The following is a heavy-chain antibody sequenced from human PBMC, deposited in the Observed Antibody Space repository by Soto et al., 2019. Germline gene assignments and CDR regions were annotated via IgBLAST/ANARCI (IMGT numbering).Heavy chain of an antibody. CDR1: GGSISSGDYY. CDR2: IYYSGST. D-gene: IGHD2-2*01. Sequence: SETLSLTCTVSGGSISSGDYYWSWIRQPPGKGLEWIGYIYYSGSTYYNPSLKSRVTISVDTSKNQFSLKLSSVTAADTAVYYCARVPAAQPYYYGMDVWGQGTTVTVSS. J-gene: IGHJ6*02. CDR3: ARVPAAQPYYYGMDV. V-gene: IGHV4-30-4*01.